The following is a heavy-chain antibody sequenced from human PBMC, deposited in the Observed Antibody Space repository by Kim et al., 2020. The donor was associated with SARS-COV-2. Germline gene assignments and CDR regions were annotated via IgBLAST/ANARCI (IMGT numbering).Heavy chain of an antibody. Sequence: GGSLRLSCAASGFTFSSYGMHWVRQAPGKGLEWVAVIWYDGSNKYYADSVKGRFTISRDNSKNTLYLQMNSLRAEDTAVYYCAREGGRVVVPAALGLYWGQGTLVTVSS. V-gene: IGHV3-33*01. CDR2: IWYDGSNK. CDR3: AREGGRVVVPAALGLY. CDR1: GFTFSSYG. J-gene: IGHJ4*02. D-gene: IGHD2-2*01.